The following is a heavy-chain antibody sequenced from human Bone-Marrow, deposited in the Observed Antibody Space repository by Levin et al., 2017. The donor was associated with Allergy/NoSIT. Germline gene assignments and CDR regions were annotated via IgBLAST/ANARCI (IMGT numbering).Heavy chain of an antibody. CDR3: ARDLTSSGSIPGH. D-gene: IGHD3-22*01. V-gene: IGHV3-21*01. J-gene: IGHJ4*02. CDR1: GFTFRSSS. CDR2: ISSSSSYI. Sequence: LSLTCAASGFTFRSSSMNWVRQAPGKGLEWVSSISSSSSYIYYADSVKGRFTISRDNAKNSLYLQMNSLRAEDTAVYYCARDLTSSGSIPGHWGQGTLVTVSS.